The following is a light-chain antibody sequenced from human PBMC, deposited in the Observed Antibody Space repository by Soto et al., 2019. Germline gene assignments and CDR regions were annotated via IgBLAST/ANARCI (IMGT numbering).Light chain of an antibody. CDR2: DVS. CDR3: SSYSSRNTHV. CDR1: SSDVGGYNY. J-gene: IGLJ1*01. V-gene: IGLV2-14*03. Sequence: QSALTQPASVSGSPGQSITISCTGTSSDVGGYNYVSWYQQHPGKAPKLMIYDVSNRPSGVSNRFSGSKSGNTASLTISGLQDEDEADYYCSSYSSRNTHVFGTGTKLTVL.